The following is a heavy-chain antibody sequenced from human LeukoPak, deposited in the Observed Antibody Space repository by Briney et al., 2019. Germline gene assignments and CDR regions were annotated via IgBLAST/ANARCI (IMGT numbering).Heavy chain of an antibody. J-gene: IGHJ4*02. CDR2: ITRGGSP. CDR3: AKEHLKDANDKRGSFDY. CDR1: GFPFSETA. D-gene: IGHD3-22*01. Sequence: GGSLRLSCVASGFPFSETAMTWVRQAPGKGLEWLSVITRGGSPYYADSVKGRFTISRDNARNTVYLQLNSLRNEDTALYYCAKEHLKDANDKRGSFDYWGQGTLVTVSS. V-gene: IGHV3-23*01.